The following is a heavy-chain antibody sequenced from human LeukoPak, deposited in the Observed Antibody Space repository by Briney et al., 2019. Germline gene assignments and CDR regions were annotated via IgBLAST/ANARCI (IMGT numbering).Heavy chain of an antibody. D-gene: IGHD1-26*01. CDR1: GFTFSSYG. Sequence: GRSLRLSCAASGFTFSSYGMHWVRQAPGKGLEWVAVISYDGSNKYYADSVKGRFTISRDNSKNTLYLQMNSLRAEDTAVYYCAERGAEVGATVAPGDYWGQGTLVTVSS. V-gene: IGHV3-30*18. CDR3: AERGAEVGATVAPGDY. J-gene: IGHJ4*02. CDR2: ISYDGSNK.